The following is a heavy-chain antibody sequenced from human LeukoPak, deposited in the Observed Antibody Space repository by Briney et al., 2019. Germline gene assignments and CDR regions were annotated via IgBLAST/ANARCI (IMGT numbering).Heavy chain of an antibody. Sequence: GGSLRLSCAASGFSFSTYGMHWVRQAPGKGLGWVTFMQYDGSEEYYADSVKGRFTISRDNSKNTLYLQMDSLRGEDTAVYYCAGKAAAYYLVYWGQGTLVTVSS. D-gene: IGHD2-2*01. CDR3: AGKAAAYYLVY. CDR2: MQYDGSEE. V-gene: IGHV3-30*02. J-gene: IGHJ4*02. CDR1: GFSFSTYG.